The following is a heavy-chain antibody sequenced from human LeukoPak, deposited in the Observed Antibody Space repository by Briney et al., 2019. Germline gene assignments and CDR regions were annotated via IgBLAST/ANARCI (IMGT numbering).Heavy chain of an antibody. V-gene: IGHV4-39*07. Sequence: SPSETLSLTCTVSGGSISSSSYYWGWIRQPPGKGLEWIGSIYYSGSTYYNPSLKSRVTISVDTSKNQFSLKLSSVTAADTAVYYCARGPDIVVVPAAWGYYMDVWGKGTTVTVSS. CDR2: IYYSGST. CDR3: ARGPDIVVVPAAWGYYMDV. D-gene: IGHD2-2*01. CDR1: GGSISSSSYY. J-gene: IGHJ6*03.